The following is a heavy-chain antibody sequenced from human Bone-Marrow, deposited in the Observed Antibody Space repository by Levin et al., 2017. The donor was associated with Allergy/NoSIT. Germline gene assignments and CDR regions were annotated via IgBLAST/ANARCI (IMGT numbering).Heavy chain of an antibody. CDR3: ATNGENFGNKVGFDY. CDR1: GLSFSDYG. D-gene: IGHD3-10*01. Sequence: QTGGSLRLSCAASGLSFSDYGMNWVRRTPGKGLEWLSYIDWSGSVIFYGASVKGRFTVSRDNAKNSLYLQMNSLRVEDTAVYYCATNGENFGNKVGFDYWGQGTLVTVSS. CDR2: IDWSGSVI. J-gene: IGHJ4*02. V-gene: IGHV3-48*03.